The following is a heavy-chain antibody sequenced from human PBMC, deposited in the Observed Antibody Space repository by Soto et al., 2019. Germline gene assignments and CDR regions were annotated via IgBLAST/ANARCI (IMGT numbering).Heavy chain of an antibody. CDR2: ISHDGTSQ. CDR1: GFSFNNYD. V-gene: IGHV3-30*03. D-gene: IGHD5-18*01. J-gene: IGHJ4*02. Sequence: HPGGSLRLSCAASGFSFNNYDMHWVRQTPDKGLEWVAVISHDGTSQYYGDSMKGRFTISRDNSQNTVYLHMNSLRPEDAAVYYCARDVTRGYQYGAAAHWGQGTLVTVYS. CDR3: ARDVTRGYQYGAAAH.